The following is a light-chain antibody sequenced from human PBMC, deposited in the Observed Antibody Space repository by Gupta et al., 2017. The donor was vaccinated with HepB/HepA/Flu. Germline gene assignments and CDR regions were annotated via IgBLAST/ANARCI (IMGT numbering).Light chain of an antibody. CDR1: QGIRND. J-gene: IGKJ1*01. CDR2: CAS. Sequence: ENQMPQSPSSPYASVGDSVTITCLASQGIRNDLGWYQQKPGKAPKRLIYCASSLQSGVPSRFSGSGSGTEFTLTISSLQPEDFATYYCLQHNDYPLTFGHGTKVEIK. CDR3: LQHNDYPLT. V-gene: IGKV1-17*01.